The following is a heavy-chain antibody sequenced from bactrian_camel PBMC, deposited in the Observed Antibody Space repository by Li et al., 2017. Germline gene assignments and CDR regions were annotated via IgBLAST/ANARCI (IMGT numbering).Heavy chain of an antibody. J-gene: IGHJ4*01. Sequence: HVQLVESGGGAVQSGGSLKLSCAASGLTFSTSGMTWNRQSPGKGLEWVAAVHDDGANTYYTASAKGRFTISRENASNSVFLQINGLIPEDTAMSYCSTVRWHAGDSANCFKGWAAFNYFGQGTQVTVS. D-gene: IGHD5*01. V-gene: IGHV3-2*01. CDR1: GLTFSTSG. CDR3: STVRWHAGDSANCFKGWAAFNY. CDR2: VHDDGANT.